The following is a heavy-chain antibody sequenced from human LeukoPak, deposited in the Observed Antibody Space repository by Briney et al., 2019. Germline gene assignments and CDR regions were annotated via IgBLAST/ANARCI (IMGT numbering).Heavy chain of an antibody. J-gene: IGHJ4*02. CDR3: ARGRAPRGYFDY. CDR2: ISYDGSNK. Sequence: PGGSLRLSCAASGFTFSSYAMHWVRQAPGKGLEWVAVISYDGSNKYYADSVKGRFTISRDNSKNTLYLQMNSLRAEDTAVYYCARGRAPRGYFDYGGQGTLVTVSS. CDR1: GFTFSSYA. V-gene: IGHV3-30*04. D-gene: IGHD3-16*01.